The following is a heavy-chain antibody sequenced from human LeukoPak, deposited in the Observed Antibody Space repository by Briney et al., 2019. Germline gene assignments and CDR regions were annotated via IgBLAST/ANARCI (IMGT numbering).Heavy chain of an antibody. CDR3: ARTVMAGTPGDDYYYMDV. Sequence: ASVKVSCKASGYTFTSYGISWVRQAPGQGLEWMGWISAYNGNTNYAQKLQGRVTMTTDTSTSTAYMELSSLRSEDTAVYYCARTVMAGTPGDDYYYMDVWGKGTTVTVSS. D-gene: IGHD6-19*01. J-gene: IGHJ6*03. V-gene: IGHV1-18*01. CDR1: GYTFTSYG. CDR2: ISAYNGNT.